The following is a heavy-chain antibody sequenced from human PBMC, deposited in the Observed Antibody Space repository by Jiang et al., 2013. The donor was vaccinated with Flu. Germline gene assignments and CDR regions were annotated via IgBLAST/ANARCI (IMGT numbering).Heavy chain of an antibody. CDR2: INGGNGNT. D-gene: IGHD3-3*01. V-gene: IGHV1-3*01. J-gene: IGHJ5*02. Sequence: VKKPGASVKLSCKASGYSFTAYAVHWVRQAPGQGLEWMGWINGGNGNTKYSQNFQGRVTITRDTSTSTVYMELSSLRSEDTAVYYCARAAVFFWSGYHQNWFDPWGQGTLVTVSS. CDR1: GYSFTAYA. CDR3: ARAAVFFWSGYHQNWFDP.